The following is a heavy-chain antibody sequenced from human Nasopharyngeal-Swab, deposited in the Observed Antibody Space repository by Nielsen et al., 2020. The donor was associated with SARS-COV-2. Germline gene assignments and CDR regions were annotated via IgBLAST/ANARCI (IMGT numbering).Heavy chain of an antibody. Sequence: WIRQPPGKGLEWVAVIWYDGSNKYYVDSVKGRFTISRDNSKNTLYLQMNSLRAEDTAVYYCARDWMMVTWGYYYGMDVWGQGTTVTVSS. CDR2: IWYDGSNK. J-gene: IGHJ6*02. D-gene: IGHD4-23*01. V-gene: IGHV3-33*01. CDR3: ARDWMMVTWGYYYGMDV.